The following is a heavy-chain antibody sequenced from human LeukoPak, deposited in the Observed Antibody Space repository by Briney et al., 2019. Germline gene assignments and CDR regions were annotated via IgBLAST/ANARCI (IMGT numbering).Heavy chain of an antibody. Sequence: ASVKVSCKASGYTFTGYYMHWVRQAPGQGLEWMGWINPNSGGTNYAQKFQGRVTMTRDTSISTAYMELSRLRSDDTAVYYCAAYYYDSRGYYPKGYWGQGTLVTVSS. J-gene: IGHJ1*01. V-gene: IGHV1-2*02. D-gene: IGHD3-22*01. CDR2: INPNSGGT. CDR1: GYTFTGYY. CDR3: AAYYYDSRGYYPKGY.